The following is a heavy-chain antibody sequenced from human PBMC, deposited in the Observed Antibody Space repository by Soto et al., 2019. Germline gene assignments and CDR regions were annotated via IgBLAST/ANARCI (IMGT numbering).Heavy chain of an antibody. CDR3: ARDSGIAAAGNANEYFQH. D-gene: IGHD6-13*01. Sequence: GASVKVSCKASGYTFTSYYMHWVRQAPGQGLEWMGIINPSGGSTSYAQKFQGRVTMTRDTSTSTVYMELRSLRSEETAVYYCARDSGIAAAGNANEYFQHWGQGTLVTVSS. V-gene: IGHV1-46*01. CDR2: INPSGGST. CDR1: GYTFTSYY. J-gene: IGHJ1*01.